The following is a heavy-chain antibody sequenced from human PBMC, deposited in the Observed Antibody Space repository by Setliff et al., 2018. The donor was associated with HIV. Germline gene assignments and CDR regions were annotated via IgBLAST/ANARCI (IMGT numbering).Heavy chain of an antibody. Sequence: GGSLRLSCAASGFTFSSYAMHWVRQAPGKGLEWVAVIWFDGSKKYYADSVKGRFTISRDNSKDTLYLQMNSLRGEDTAVYYCAKDRAPGNPPLQWLGDWGQGTLVTVSS. V-gene: IGHV3-30*02. CDR2: IWFDGSKK. D-gene: IGHD6-19*01. J-gene: IGHJ4*02. CDR1: GFTFSSYA. CDR3: AKDRAPGNPPLQWLGD.